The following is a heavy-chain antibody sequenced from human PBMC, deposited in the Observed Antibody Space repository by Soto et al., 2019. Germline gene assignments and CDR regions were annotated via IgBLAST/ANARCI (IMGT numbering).Heavy chain of an antibody. D-gene: IGHD7-27*01. Sequence: EVQLVESGGGLVKPGGSLRLSCAASGFTFSSYSMNWVRQAPGKGLEWVSSISSSSSYIYYADSVKGRFTISRDNAKNSLYLQINSLRAEDTAVYCCALWGGLPSDFDYWGQGTLVTVSS. V-gene: IGHV3-21*01. CDR2: ISSSSSYI. J-gene: IGHJ4*02. CDR3: ALWGGLPSDFDY. CDR1: GFTFSSYS.